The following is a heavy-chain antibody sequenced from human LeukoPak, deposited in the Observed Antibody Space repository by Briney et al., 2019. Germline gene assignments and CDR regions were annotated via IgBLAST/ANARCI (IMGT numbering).Heavy chain of an antibody. CDR2: INSDGRST. V-gene: IGHV3-74*01. D-gene: IGHD1-26*01. CDR3: AEGGQFEWFDP. CDR1: GFTFSRYW. Sequence: GGSLRLSYVASGFTFSRYWMHWVRQAPGKGLVWVSRINSDGRSTNYADSVKGRFSISRDNAENTLYLQMNSLRVEDTAVYYCAEGGQFEWFDPWGQGTLVTVSS. J-gene: IGHJ5*02.